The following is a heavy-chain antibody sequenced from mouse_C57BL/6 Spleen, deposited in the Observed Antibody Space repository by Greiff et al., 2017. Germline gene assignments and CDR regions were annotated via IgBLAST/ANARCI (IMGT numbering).Heavy chain of an antibody. CDR3: ARSGGSSYDWFAY. Sequence: QVQLQQSGAELVKPGASVKISCKASGYAFSSYWMNWVKQRPGKGLEWIGQIYPGDGDTNYNGKFKGKATLTADKSSSTADMQLSSLTSEDSAVYFCARSGGSSYDWFAYWGQGTLVTVSA. D-gene: IGHD1-1*01. CDR1: GYAFSSYW. V-gene: IGHV1-80*01. CDR2: IYPGDGDT. J-gene: IGHJ3*01.